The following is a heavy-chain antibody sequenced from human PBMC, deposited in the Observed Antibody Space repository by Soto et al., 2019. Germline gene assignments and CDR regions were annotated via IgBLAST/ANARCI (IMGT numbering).Heavy chain of an antibody. CDR1: RFTFSRHP. Sequence: EGCLAGSSAAYRFTFSRHPLGWVRQTPGKGLEWVSTLSGSGGTTYYADSVKGQFTISRDNSKSTLYLQMNSLRAEDTAVYYCEKDHGTYGPNWIDSWGQGT. CDR3: EKDHGTYGPNWIDS. J-gene: IGHJ5*01. D-gene: IGHD3-10*01. CDR2: LSGSGGTT. V-gene: IGHV3-23*01.